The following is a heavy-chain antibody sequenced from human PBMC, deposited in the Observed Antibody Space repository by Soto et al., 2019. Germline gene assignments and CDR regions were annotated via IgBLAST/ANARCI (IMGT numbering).Heavy chain of an antibody. V-gene: IGHV3-23*01. J-gene: IGHJ4*02. CDR3: AKGGYYGSGGYFSTWYDY. CDR2: ISRSGDST. Sequence: EVQLLESGGGLVQPGGSLRLSCAASGLIFSNYGMSWVRQAPGKGLEWVSGISRSGDSTYYADSVKGRFTMSRDNSKNTLLLQMNSLRAEDTAIYYCAKGGYYGSGGYFSTWYDYWGQGTLVTVSS. CDR1: GLIFSNYG. D-gene: IGHD3-10*01.